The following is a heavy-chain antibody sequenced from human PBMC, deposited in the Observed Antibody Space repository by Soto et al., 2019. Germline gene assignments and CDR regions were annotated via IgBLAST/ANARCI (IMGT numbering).Heavy chain of an antibody. CDR1: CGSINDYY. CDR2: IYSSGTT. CDR3: ARVGGSGWNFDS. D-gene: IGHD6-19*01. Sequence: SETLSVTCTVSCGSINDYYWSWVRQPPGKGLEWIGYIYSSGTTNYNPSLRSRVSISVDTSKNQFSLKLNSMTAADTAIYYCARVGGSGWNFDSWGQGILVTVS. V-gene: IGHV4-59*01. J-gene: IGHJ4*02.